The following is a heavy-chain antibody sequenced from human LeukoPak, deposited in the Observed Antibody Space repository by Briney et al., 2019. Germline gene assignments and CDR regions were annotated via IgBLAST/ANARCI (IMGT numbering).Heavy chain of an antibody. CDR1: GFTFRSFW. V-gene: IGHV3-7*01. Sequence: QTGGPLRLSCEASGFTFRSFWMSWVRQAPGKGLEWVANIREDGIEKRYEDSVKGRVTISRDNGKNSVYLQMNSLRAEDTAVYYCARDEVGGGFAVWGQGTMVTVSS. J-gene: IGHJ3*01. D-gene: IGHD6-19*01. CDR2: IREDGIEK. CDR3: ARDEVGGGFAV.